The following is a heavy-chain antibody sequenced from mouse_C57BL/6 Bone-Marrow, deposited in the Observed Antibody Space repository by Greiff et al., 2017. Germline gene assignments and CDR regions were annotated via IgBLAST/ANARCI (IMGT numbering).Heavy chain of an antibody. CDR1: GYTFTSYG. CDR2: IYPRSGNI. V-gene: IGHV1-81*01. J-gene: IGHJ3*01. CDR3: ARAIPYYYDSGYGWFAY. Sequence: VKVVESGAELARPGASVKLSCKASGYTFTSYGISWVKQRTGQGLEWIGEIYPRSGNIYYNEKFKGKATLTADKSSSTAYMELRSLTSEYSAVYFCARAIPYYYDSGYGWFAYWGQGTLVTVSA. D-gene: IGHD1-1*01.